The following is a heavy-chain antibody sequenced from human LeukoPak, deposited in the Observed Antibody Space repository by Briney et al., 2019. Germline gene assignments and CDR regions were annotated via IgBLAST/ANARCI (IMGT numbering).Heavy chain of an antibody. J-gene: IGHJ4*02. D-gene: IGHD3-22*01. V-gene: IGHV3-53*01. CDR2: IYNGGNT. CDR1: GFTVSSDY. CDR3: AREIPPYYYDSSGYYGGYYFDH. Sequence: GGSLRLSCAASGFTVSSDYMTWVRQAPGKGLEWVSVIYNGGNTYYADSVKGRFTISRDNSKNTLYLQMNSLRAEDTAVYYCAREIPPYYYDSSGYYGGYYFDHWGQGTQVTVSS.